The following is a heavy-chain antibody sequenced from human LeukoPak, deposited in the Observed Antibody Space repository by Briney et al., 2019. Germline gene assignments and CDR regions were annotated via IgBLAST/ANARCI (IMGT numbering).Heavy chain of an antibody. J-gene: IGHJ6*03. CDR2: IYTSGST. D-gene: IGHD4-17*01. CDR3: ARGYGDYYYYMDV. CDR1: GGSISSGSYY. V-gene: IGHV4-61*02. Sequence: PSETLSLTCTVSGGSISSGSYYWSWIRQPAGKGLEWIGRIYTSGSTNYNPSLKSRVTMPVDTSKNQFSLKLSSVTAADTAVYYCARGYGDYYYYMDVWGKGTTVTVSS.